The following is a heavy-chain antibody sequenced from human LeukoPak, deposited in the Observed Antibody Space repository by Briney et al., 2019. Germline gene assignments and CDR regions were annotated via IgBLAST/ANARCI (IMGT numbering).Heavy chain of an antibody. D-gene: IGHD4-11*01. CDR3: ARDSITTGYYYCMDV. CDR1: GYTFTGHY. V-gene: IGHV1-2*07. CDR2: IRPNTGAT. Sequence: ASVKVSCKASGYTFTGHYMHWVRQAPGQGLEWMGWIRPNTGATNYEHKFQGRVTMTRDTSISTAYMELTGLTSDDTAVYYCARDSITTGYYYCMDVWGKGTTVTVS. J-gene: IGHJ6*03.